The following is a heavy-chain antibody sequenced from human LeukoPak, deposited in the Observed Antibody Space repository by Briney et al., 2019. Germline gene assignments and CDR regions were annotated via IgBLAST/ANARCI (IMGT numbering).Heavy chain of an antibody. Sequence: GGSLRLSCTASGFTFSDDGMHWICQAPGQGLERLAVMWLDGSNKFYSDSVKSRFTTSRDNSQNTLYLEMNSRRSEDTALYYCAREQSTPSGSNWFDPGGQGTLVTVSS. V-gene: IGHV3-33*01. D-gene: IGHD3-10*01. CDR2: MWLDGSNK. CDR3: AREQSTPSGSNWFDP. J-gene: IGHJ5*02. CDR1: GFTFSDDG.